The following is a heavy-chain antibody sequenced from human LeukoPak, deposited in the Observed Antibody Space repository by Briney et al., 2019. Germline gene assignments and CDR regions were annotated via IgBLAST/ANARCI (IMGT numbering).Heavy chain of an antibody. CDR1: GFDFYNYA. CDR3: AREQYYYGSGSQVDWFDP. D-gene: IGHD3-10*01. CDR2: VSNDGSN. J-gene: IGHJ5*02. Sequence: GGSLRLSCAASGFDFYNYAMNWVRQAPGKGLEWVAIVSNDGSNKYADSVKGRFTISRDNSKNTLYLQMNSLRAEDTAMYYCAREQYYYGSGSQVDWFDPLGQGTLVTVSS. V-gene: IGHV3-30*04.